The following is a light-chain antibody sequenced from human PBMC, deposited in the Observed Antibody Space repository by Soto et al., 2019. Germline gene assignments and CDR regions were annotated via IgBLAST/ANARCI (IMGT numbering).Light chain of an antibody. Sequence: DIVMTQSPSTLSVSLGERATLSCRASQSVSSNLAWYQQKPGQAPRLLIYGASTRATGIPSRFSGSGSGTDFTLTISSLQSEDFAVYYCQQYNNWPPRTFGQGTKVEIK. V-gene: IGKV3-15*01. CDR2: GAS. J-gene: IGKJ1*01. CDR1: QSVSSN. CDR3: QQYNNWPPRT.